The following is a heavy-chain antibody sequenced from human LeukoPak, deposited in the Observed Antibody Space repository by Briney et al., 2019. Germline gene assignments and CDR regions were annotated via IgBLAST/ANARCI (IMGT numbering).Heavy chain of an antibody. V-gene: IGHV3-7*01. Sequence: PGGSLRLSCAASGFTFSSYWMNWVRQAPGKGLEWVAKIKQDGSEKYYVDSVKGRFTISRDNAKNSLYLQMNSLRAEDTAVYYCARWRSNSSRFDYWGQGTLVTVSS. CDR2: IKQDGSEK. J-gene: IGHJ4*02. CDR3: ARWRSNSSRFDY. D-gene: IGHD6-6*01. CDR1: GFTFSSYW.